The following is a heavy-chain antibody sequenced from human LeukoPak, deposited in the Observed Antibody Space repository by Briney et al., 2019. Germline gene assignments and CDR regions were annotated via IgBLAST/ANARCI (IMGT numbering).Heavy chain of an antibody. CDR1: GFTFDTYG. CDR2: INWNGGST. CDR3: ARDRNCGGDCDFDY. Sequence: PGGSLRLSCAASGFTFDTYGMSWVRQAPGKGLEWVSGINWNGGSTGYADSVKGRFTISRDNAKNSLYLQMNSLRAEDTALYYCARDRNCGGDCDFDYWGQGTLVTVSS. D-gene: IGHD2-21*02. V-gene: IGHV3-20*04. J-gene: IGHJ4*02.